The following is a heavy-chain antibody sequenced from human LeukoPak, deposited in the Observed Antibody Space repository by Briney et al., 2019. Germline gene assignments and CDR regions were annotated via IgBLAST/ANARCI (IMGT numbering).Heavy chain of an antibody. CDR1: GYTFTSYY. CDR2: INPSGGST. CDR3: ARDYAPPLDCSSTSCYLGY. J-gene: IGHJ4*02. Sequence: ASVKVSCKASGYTFTSYYMHWVRQAPGQGLEWMGIINPSGGSTSYAQKFQGRVTMTRDTSTSTVYMELSSLRSEDTAVYYCARDYAPPLDCSSTSCYLGYWGQGTLVTVSS. V-gene: IGHV1-46*01. D-gene: IGHD2-2*01.